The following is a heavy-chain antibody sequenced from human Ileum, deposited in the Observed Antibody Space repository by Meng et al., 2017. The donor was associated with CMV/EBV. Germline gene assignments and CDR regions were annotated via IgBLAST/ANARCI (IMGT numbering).Heavy chain of an antibody. CDR3: ATGQERYHY. V-gene: IGHV3-23*01. Sequence: GGSLRLSCAASGFTFSSYGMTWVRQAPGKGLEWVSALSASGDSTFYADSVKGRFTISRDNSKNTLYLQMNSLGAEDTAVYYCATGQERYHYWGQGTLV. CDR2: LSASGDST. D-gene: IGHD1-1*01. CDR1: GFTFSSYG. J-gene: IGHJ4*02.